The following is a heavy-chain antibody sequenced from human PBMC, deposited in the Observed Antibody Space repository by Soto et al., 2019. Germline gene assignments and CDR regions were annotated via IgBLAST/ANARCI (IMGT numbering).Heavy chain of an antibody. CDR3: ARAYYDFWSGYYRLYYFDY. CDR2: IYYSGST. Sequence: QVQLQESGPGLVKPSQTLSLTCTVSGGSISSGDYYWSWIRQPPGKGLEWIGYIYYSGSTYYNPSLKSRVTIAVDTSKNQFSLKLSSVTAADTAVYYCARAYYDFWSGYYRLYYFDYWGQGTLVTVSS. CDR1: GGSISSGDYY. D-gene: IGHD3-3*01. V-gene: IGHV4-30-4*01. J-gene: IGHJ4*02.